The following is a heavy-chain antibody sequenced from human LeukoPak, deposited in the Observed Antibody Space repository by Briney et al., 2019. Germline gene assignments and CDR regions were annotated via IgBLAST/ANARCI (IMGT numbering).Heavy chain of an antibody. CDR1: GYTFTGYY. CDR3: ARGRKGYYDSSGYRYYFDY. CDR2: INPNSGGT. J-gene: IGHJ4*02. V-gene: IGHV1-2*02. Sequence: ASVKGSCKASGYTFTGYYMHWVRQAPGQGLEWMGWINPNSGGTNYAQKFQGRVTMTRDTSISTAYMELSRLRSDDTAVYYCARGRKGYYDSSGYRYYFDYWGQGTLVTVSS. D-gene: IGHD3-22*01.